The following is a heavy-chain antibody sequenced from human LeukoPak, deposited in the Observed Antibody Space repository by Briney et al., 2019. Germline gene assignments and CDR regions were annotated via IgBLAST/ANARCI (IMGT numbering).Heavy chain of an antibody. V-gene: IGHV4-61*09. D-gene: IGHD2/OR15-2a*01. CDR3: ARDHLDYFDYYYMDV. Sequence: SETLSLTCTVSGGSISSGSYYWRWIRQPAGKGLEWIGHIYTSGSTNYNPSLKSRVTISVDTSKNQFSLKLSSVTAADTAVYYCARDHLDYFDYYYMDVWGKGTTVTVSS. CDR2: IYTSGST. J-gene: IGHJ6*03. CDR1: GGSISSGSYY.